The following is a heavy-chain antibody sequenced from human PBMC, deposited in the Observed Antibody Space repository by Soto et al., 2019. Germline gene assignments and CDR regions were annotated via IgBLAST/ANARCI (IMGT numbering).Heavy chain of an antibody. V-gene: IGHV1-69*12. CDR1: GGTFSTSA. CDR3: AINKGLKQIGGNYYYTLVV. CDR2: LMPVFATP. J-gene: IGHJ6*02. Sequence: QVQLVQSGAEVKKPGSSVKVSCKASGGTFSTSAISWVRQAPGQGHEWVGGLMPVFATPDYAQKFQGRVTIIGDEATTTAYLELTRLRPDDTAVYYCAINKGLKQIGGNYYYTLVVRGQGIAISVSS.